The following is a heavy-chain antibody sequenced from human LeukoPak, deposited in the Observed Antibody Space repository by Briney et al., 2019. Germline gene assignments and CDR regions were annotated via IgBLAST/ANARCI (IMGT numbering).Heavy chain of an antibody. J-gene: IGHJ5*02. Sequence: ASVKVSCKASGYTFTSYAMNWVRQAPGQGLEWMGWINTNTGNPTYPQGFTGRFVFSLDTSVSTAYLQISSLKAEDTAVYYCARTSSSWIVVGNWFDPWGQGTLVTVSS. CDR1: GYTFTSYA. CDR2: INTNTGNP. D-gene: IGHD6-13*01. CDR3: ARTSSSWIVVGNWFDP. V-gene: IGHV7-4-1*02.